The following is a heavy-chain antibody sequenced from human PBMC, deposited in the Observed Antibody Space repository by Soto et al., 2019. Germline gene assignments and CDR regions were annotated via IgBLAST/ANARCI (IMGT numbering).Heavy chain of an antibody. CDR1: GGSISSYY. J-gene: IGHJ6*03. Sequence: SETLSLTCTVSGGSISSYYWSWILQPPGKGLEWIGYIYYSGSTNYNPSLKSRVAISVDTSKNQYSLKLSSVTAADTAVYYCARALIAARRKTDYYYYYMDVWGKGTTVTVSS. CDR2: IYYSGST. D-gene: IGHD6-6*01. CDR3: ARALIAARRKTDYYYYYMDV. V-gene: IGHV4-59*01.